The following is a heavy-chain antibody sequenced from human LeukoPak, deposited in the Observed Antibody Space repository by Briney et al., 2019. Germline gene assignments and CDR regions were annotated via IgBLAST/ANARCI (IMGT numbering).Heavy chain of an antibody. CDR3: ARQLGYCSSTSCYADKVDY. V-gene: IGHV4-39*01. J-gene: IGHJ4*02. Sequence: SETLSLTCTVSGGSISSSSYYWGWIRQPPGKGLEWIGSIYYSGSTYYNPSLKSRVTISVDTSKNQFSLKLSSVTAADTAVYYCARQLGYCSSTSCYADKVDYWGQGTMVTVSS. CDR1: GGSISSSSYY. CDR2: IYYSGST. D-gene: IGHD2-2*01.